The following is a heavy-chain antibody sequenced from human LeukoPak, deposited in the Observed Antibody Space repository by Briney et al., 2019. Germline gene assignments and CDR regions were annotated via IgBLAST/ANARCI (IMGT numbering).Heavy chain of an antibody. Sequence: SETLSLTCTVSGGSISSYYWSWIRQPPGKGLEGIGYIYYSGSTNYNPSLKSRVTISVDTSKNQFSLKLSSVTAADTAVYYCARCGYNRPQWFDPWGQGTLVTVSS. D-gene: IGHD5-24*01. J-gene: IGHJ5*02. V-gene: IGHV4-59*01. CDR1: GGSISSYY. CDR2: IYYSGST. CDR3: ARCGYNRPQWFDP.